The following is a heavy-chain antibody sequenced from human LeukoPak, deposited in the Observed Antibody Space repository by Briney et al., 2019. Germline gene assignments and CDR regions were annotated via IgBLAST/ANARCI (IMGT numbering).Heavy chain of an antibody. D-gene: IGHD5-18*01. J-gene: IGHJ4*02. CDR3: ARHDGGYSYGYDATFDY. V-gene: IGHV5-51*01. CDR2: IYPGDSDT. Sequence: GESLKISCKGSGYSFTSYWIGWVRPMPGKGLEWMGIIYPGDSDTRYSPSFQGQVTISADKSISTAYLQWSSLKASDTAMYYCARHDGGYSYGYDATFDYWGQGTLVTVSS. CDR1: GYSFTSYW.